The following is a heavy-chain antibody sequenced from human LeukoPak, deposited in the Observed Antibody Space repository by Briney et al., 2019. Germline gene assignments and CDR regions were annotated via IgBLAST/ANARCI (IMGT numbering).Heavy chain of an antibody. D-gene: IGHD5-18*01. V-gene: IGHV4-4*07. CDR1: GDSTNIYY. CDR2: IYFSGST. J-gene: IGHJ4*02. CDR3: ARWGYSYGDDS. Sequence: PSETLSLTCTVSGDSTNIYYYNWIRQPAGKGLEWIGRIYFSGSTNYNPSLKSRVTISVDTSKNQFSLKLSSVTAADTAVYYCARWGYSYGDDSWGQGTLVTVSS.